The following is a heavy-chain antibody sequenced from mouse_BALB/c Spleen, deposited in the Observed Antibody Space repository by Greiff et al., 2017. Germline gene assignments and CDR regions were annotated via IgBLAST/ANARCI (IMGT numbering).Heavy chain of an antibody. Sequence: VQLQQSGPELGKPGASVKISCKASGYSFTGYNMYWVKQSHRKSLEWIGYIDPYNGGTSYNQKSKGKATLTVDKSSSTAYMHLNSLTSEDSAIYYCARGGHYYAMDYWGQGTSVTVSS. CDR1: GYSFTGYN. V-gene: IGHV1S135*01. CDR2: IDPYNGGT. CDR3: ARGGHYYAMDY. J-gene: IGHJ4*01.